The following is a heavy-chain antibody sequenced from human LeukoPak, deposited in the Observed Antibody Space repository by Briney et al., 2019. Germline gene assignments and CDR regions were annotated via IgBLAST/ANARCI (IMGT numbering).Heavy chain of an antibody. D-gene: IGHD1-1*01. CDR3: ARAVGVGRGTYFDL. CDR1: GCSIRSDY. CDR2: ISCSGST. Sequence: SETLSLTCTVSGCSIRSDYWSWIRQPPGKGLEWIGYISCSGSTNYNPSLKSRVTISVDTSKNQFSLNLSSVTAADTAVYSCARAVGVGRGTYFDLWGRGTLVTVSS. V-gene: IGHV4-59*08. J-gene: IGHJ2*01.